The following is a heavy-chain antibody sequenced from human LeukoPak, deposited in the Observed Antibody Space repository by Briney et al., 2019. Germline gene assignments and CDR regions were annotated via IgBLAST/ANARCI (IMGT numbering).Heavy chain of an antibody. CDR2: IYYSGST. CDR1: GGSISSSSYY. V-gene: IGHV4-39*07. CDR3: ASGGDRYSSTPFDP. D-gene: IGHD6-13*01. Sequence: SESLSLTCTVSGGSISSSSYYWGWIRQPPGKGLEWIGSIYYSGSTYYTPSLKSRVTISVDTSKNQFSLKLSSVTAADTAVYYCASGGDRYSSTPFDPWGQGTLVTVSS. J-gene: IGHJ5*02.